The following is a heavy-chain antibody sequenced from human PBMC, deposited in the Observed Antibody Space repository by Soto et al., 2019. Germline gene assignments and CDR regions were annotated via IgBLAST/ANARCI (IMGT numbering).Heavy chain of an antibody. CDR3: AKATHGLGIVVVVAATGY. J-gene: IGHJ4*02. CDR1: GFTFSSYG. Sequence: QVQLVESGGGVVQPGRSLRLSCAASGFTFSSYGMHWVRQAPGKGLEWVAVISYDGSNKYYADSVKGRFTISRDNSKNTLYLQMNSLRAEDTAVYYCAKATHGLGIVVVVAATGYWGQGTLVTVSS. CDR2: ISYDGSNK. V-gene: IGHV3-30*18. D-gene: IGHD2-15*01.